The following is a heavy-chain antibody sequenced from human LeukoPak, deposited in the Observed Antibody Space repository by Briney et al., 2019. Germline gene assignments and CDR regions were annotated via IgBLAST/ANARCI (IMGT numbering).Heavy chain of an antibody. Sequence: SETLSLTCTVSGGSISSSSYYWGWIRQPPGKGLEWIGSIYHSGSTNYNPSLKSRVTISVDKSKNQFSLKLSSVTAADTAVYYCARVEWGSSGWLRAFDIWGQGTMVTVSS. CDR1: GGSISSSSYY. CDR3: ARVEWGSSGWLRAFDI. J-gene: IGHJ3*02. D-gene: IGHD6-19*01. V-gene: IGHV4-39*07. CDR2: IYHSGST.